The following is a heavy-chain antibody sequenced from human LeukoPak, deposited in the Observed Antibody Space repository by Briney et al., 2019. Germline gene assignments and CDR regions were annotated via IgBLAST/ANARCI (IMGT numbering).Heavy chain of an antibody. CDR3: ARDSLYGVVDY. V-gene: IGHV1-46*01. J-gene: IGHJ4*02. CDR1: GYTFTSYY. D-gene: IGHD4-17*01. CDR2: INPSGGST. Sequence: ASVKVSCKTSGYTFTSYYIHWVRQAPGQGLEWMGIINPSGGSTSYAQKFQGRVTMTRDTSTSTVYMYLSSLKSEDTAVYYCARDSLYGVVDYWGQGTLVTVSS.